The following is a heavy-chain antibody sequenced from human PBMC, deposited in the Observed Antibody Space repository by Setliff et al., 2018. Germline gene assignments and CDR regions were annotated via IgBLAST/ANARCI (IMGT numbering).Heavy chain of an antibody. CDR3: ARGRNIAARLLDS. CDR2: IFGSGST. Sequence: LSLTCTVSRGSINSHYWSWIRQPAGKGLEWIGRIFGSGSTNYNPSLKSRVTMSIDTSKDQFSLKLISMTAADTAVYYCARGRNIAARLLDSWGQGTPVTVSS. D-gene: IGHD6-6*01. V-gene: IGHV4-4*07. CDR1: RGSINSHY. J-gene: IGHJ4*02.